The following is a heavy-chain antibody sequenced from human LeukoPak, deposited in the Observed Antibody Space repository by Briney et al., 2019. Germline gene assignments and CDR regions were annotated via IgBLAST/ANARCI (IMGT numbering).Heavy chain of an antibody. Sequence: SETLSLTCTVSGGSISSSSYYWGWIRQPPGKGLEWIGSIYYGGSTYYNPSLKSRVTISVDTSKNQFSLKLSSVTAADTAVYYCSSLVVAAIYDAFDIWGQGTMVTVSS. V-gene: IGHV4-39*01. D-gene: IGHD2-15*01. J-gene: IGHJ3*02. CDR3: SSLVVAAIYDAFDI. CDR1: GGSISSSSYY. CDR2: IYYGGST.